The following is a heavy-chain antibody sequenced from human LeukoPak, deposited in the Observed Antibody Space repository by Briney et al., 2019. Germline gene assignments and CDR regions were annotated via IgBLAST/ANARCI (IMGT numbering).Heavy chain of an antibody. CDR2: VYYSGST. Sequence: NPSETLSLTCNVSGVPVSTTTSFWAWIRQPPGKGLEWIGNVYYSGSTLYSPSLKSRVTISLDTSKNQFSLRLTSVTAADTAVYYCARHGLYQDYGYWGQGTLVTVSS. V-gene: IGHV4-39*01. CDR3: ARHGLYQDYGY. D-gene: IGHD3-16*01. CDR1: GVPVSTTTSF. J-gene: IGHJ4*02.